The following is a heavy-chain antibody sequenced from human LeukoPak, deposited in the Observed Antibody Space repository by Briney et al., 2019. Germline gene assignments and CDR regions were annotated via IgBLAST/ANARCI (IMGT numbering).Heavy chain of an antibody. CDR1: GFTFSSYG. CDR3: AKISAAGTEFDY. V-gene: IGHV3-23*01. D-gene: IGHD6-13*01. J-gene: IGHJ4*02. CDR2: ISGSGGST. Sequence: GGSLRLSCAASGFTFSSYGMHWVRQAPGKGLEWVSAISGSGGSTYYADSVKGRFTISRDNSKNTLYLQMNSLRAEDTAVYYCAKISAAGTEFDYWGQGTLVTVSS.